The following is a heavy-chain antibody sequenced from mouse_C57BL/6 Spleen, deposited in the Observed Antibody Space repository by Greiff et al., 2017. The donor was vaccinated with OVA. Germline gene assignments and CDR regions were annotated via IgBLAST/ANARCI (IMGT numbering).Heavy chain of an antibody. V-gene: IGHV1-15*01. CDR1: GYTFTDYE. D-gene: IGHD2-14*01. J-gene: IGHJ4*01. CDR2: IDPETGGT. Sequence: VQLQQSGAELVRPGASVTLSCKASGYTFTDYEMHWVKQTPVHGLEWIGAIDPETGGTAYNQKFKGKAILTADKSSSTAYMELRSLTSEDSASYYSTSGVQLGYARDYGGKGTSVTVPS. CDR3: TSGVQLGYARDY.